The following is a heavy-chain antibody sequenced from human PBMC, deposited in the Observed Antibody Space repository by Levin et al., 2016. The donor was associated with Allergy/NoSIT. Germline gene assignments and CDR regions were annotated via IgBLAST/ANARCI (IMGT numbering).Heavy chain of an antibody. D-gene: IGHD3-10*02. CDR1: GFTFSSYA. CDR2: IRSDGATA. CDR3: VRWDPFYYV. Sequence: GGSLRLSCSASGFTFSSYAMHWVRQAPGKGLQYVSAIRSDGATAYYADSVKGRFIMSRDNSMSTLYLQMSSLRAEDTALYYCVRWDPFYYVWGRGTLVTVSS. V-gene: IGHV3-64D*06. J-gene: IGHJ4*02.